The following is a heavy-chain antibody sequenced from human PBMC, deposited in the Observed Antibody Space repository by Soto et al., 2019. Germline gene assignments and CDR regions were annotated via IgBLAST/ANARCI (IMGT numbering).Heavy chain of an antibody. CDR3: AHIVEAGLEYYFVY. J-gene: IGHJ4*02. V-gene: IGHV2-5*02. D-gene: IGHD6-19*01. CDR1: GFSLSSTRMA. CDR2: IYWDEDK. Sequence: QITLKESGPTLVKPTQTLTLTCTFSGFSLSSTRMAVGWIRQPPGKALEWLALIYWDEDKRYSPFLKSSLTITKYTSKNHVILTMSNMDHVDTFRYYCAHIVEAGLEYYFVYWGKVTLGTVSS.